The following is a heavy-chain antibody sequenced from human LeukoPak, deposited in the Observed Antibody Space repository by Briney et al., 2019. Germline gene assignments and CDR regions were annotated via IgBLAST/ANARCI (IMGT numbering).Heavy chain of an antibody. V-gene: IGHV4-39*07. CDR3: ARAQAYCGGDCYSSYYFDY. CDR1: GGSISSSSYY. CDR2: IYYSGST. Sequence: SETLSLTCTVSGGSISSSSYYWGWIRQPPGKGLEWIGSIYYSGSTYYNPSLKSRVTISVDTSKNQFSLKLSSVTAADTAVYYCARAQAYCGGDCYSSYYFDYWGQGTLVTVSS. D-gene: IGHD2-21*02. J-gene: IGHJ4*02.